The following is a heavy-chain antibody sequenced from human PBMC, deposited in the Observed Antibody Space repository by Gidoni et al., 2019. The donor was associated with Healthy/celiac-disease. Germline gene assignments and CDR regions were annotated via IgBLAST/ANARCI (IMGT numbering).Heavy chain of an antibody. Sequence: QVQLVQSGAEVKKPGASVKVSCKASGYTFTGYYMHWGRQAPGQGLEWMGWINPNSGGTNYAQKFQGRVTMTRDTSISTAYMELSRLRSDDTAVYYCARDRGYCSSTSCYSGWFDPWGQGTLVTVSS. CDR3: ARDRGYCSSTSCYSGWFDP. V-gene: IGHV1-2*02. CDR2: INPNSGGT. J-gene: IGHJ5*02. D-gene: IGHD2-2*02. CDR1: GYTFTGYY.